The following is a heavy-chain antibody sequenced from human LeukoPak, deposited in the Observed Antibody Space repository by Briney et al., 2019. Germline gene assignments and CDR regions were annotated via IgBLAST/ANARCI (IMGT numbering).Heavy chain of an antibody. Sequence: ASVKVSCKASGYTFTGYFMHWVRQAPGQGLEWIAWINPDSGGTNYAQNFQGRVTMTRDTSINTAYMELRTLRSDDTAVYYCSRADYWGQGTLVTVSS. J-gene: IGHJ4*02. CDR1: GYTFTGYF. CDR2: INPDSGGT. V-gene: IGHV1-2*02. CDR3: SRADY.